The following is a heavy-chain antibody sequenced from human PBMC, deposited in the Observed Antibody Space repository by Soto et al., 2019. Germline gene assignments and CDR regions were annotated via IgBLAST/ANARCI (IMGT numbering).Heavy chain of an antibody. Sequence: QVQLVESGGGVVQPGRSLRLSCAASGFTFSSYAMHWVRRAPGKGLEWVAVISYDGSNKYYADSVKGRFTISRDNSKNTLYLQMNSLRAEDTAVYYCARGSTGDGSNWYFDLWGRGTLVTVSS. CDR2: ISYDGSNK. CDR3: ARGSTGDGSNWYFDL. J-gene: IGHJ2*01. CDR1: GFTFSSYA. V-gene: IGHV3-30-3*01. D-gene: IGHD7-27*01.